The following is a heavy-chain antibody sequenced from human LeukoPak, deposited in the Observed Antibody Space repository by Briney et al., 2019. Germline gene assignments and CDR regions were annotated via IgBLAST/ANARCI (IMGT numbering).Heavy chain of an antibody. CDR3: ARDNTYYDFWSGYYTPYYFDY. CDR2: IIPIFGTA. D-gene: IGHD3-3*01. Sequence: ASVKVSCKASGGTFSSYAISWVRQAPGQGLEWMGGIIPIFGTANYAQKLQGRVTITTDESTSTAYMELSSLRSEDTAVYYCARDNTYYDFWSGYYTPYYFDYWGQGTLVTVSS. CDR1: GGTFSSYA. J-gene: IGHJ4*02. V-gene: IGHV1-69*05.